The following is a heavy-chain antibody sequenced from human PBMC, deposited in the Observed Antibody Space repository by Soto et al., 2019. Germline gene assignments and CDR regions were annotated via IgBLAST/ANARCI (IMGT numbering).Heavy chain of an antibody. Sequence: SETLSLTCTVSGGPIRDTIYYWGWVRQPPGKGLEWIGSIHYSGSTHYNPSLKSRVTISVAPSKSQFSLSLTSVTPADTSVYYCARHMRAVAAPLGYWGQGTVVTVSS. D-gene: IGHD6-19*01. CDR1: GGPIRDTIYY. V-gene: IGHV4-39*01. CDR3: ARHMRAVAAPLGY. CDR2: IHYSGST. J-gene: IGHJ1*01.